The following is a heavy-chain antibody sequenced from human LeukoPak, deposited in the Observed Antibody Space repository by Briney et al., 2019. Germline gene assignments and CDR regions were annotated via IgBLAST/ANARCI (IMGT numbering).Heavy chain of an antibody. Sequence: SDTLSLPCIVHGGPLNTDYASLIRQPPGKGLDWIRAINHSGNTNYKPSIKSRVTMSVDSTKNQVALMLNSLTATDTAVYSCASALKISMVRGLLFDYCGQGTLVTVSS. V-gene: IGHV4-34*01. J-gene: IGHJ4*02. D-gene: IGHD3-10*01. CDR1: GGPLNTDY. CDR3: ASALKISMVRGLLFDY. CDR2: INHSGNT.